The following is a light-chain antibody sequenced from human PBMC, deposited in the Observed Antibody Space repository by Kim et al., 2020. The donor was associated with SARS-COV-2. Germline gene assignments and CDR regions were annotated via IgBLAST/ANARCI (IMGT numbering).Light chain of an antibody. J-gene: IGKJ5*01. Sequence: SPGESATLSCRASQSVSSNLAWYQQKPGQAPRLLIYGAYSRATGIPVRFSGSGSGTEFTLTIISLQSEDFAVYYCHQYNNWPPVTFGQGTRLEIK. CDR1: QSVSSN. CDR2: GAY. V-gene: IGKV3-15*01. CDR3: HQYNNWPPVT.